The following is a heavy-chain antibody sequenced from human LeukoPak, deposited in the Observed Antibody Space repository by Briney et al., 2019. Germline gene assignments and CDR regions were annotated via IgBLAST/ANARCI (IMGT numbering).Heavy chain of an antibody. J-gene: IGHJ4*02. Sequence: GGSLRLSCAASGFTFSNYWMSWVRQAPGKGLEWVANIKQDGSEKYYVDSVKGRFTISRDNAKNSLYLQMNSLRAEDTAVYYCAREIRSILNGYYWFDYWGQGTLVTVSS. CDR3: AREIRSILNGYYWFDY. CDR1: GFTFSNYW. CDR2: IKQDGSEK. D-gene: IGHD3-9*01. V-gene: IGHV3-7*01.